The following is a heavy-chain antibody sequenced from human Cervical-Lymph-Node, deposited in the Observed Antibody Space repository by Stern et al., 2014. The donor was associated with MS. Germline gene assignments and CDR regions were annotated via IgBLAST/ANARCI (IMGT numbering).Heavy chain of an antibody. CDR1: GFTFSDYA. Sequence: EVQLLESGGGLVQPGGSLRLSWAASGFTFSDYAMSWVRQAPGKGLEWVSAISLSGCSTFYADSVQGRFTISRDNSKNTLYLQMNSLRAEDTAVYYCAKDRELVVVTFDSWGQGTLVTVSS. CDR3: AKDRELVVVTFDS. J-gene: IGHJ4*02. V-gene: IGHV3-23*01. CDR2: ISLSGCST. D-gene: IGHD2-15*01.